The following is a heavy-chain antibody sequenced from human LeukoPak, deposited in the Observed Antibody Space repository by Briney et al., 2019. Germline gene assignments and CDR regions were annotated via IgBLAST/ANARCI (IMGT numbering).Heavy chain of an antibody. D-gene: IGHD5-12*01. CDR2: ISGSGGST. Sequence: GGSLRLSCAASGFTFSSYAMSWVRQAPGKGLEWVSAISGSGGSTYYADSVKGRFTISRDNSKNTLYLQMNSLRAEDTAVYYCAKGPQRGYSGYDYVYYWGQGTLVTVSS. CDR3: AKGPQRGYSGYDYVYY. V-gene: IGHV3-23*01. CDR1: GFTFSSYA. J-gene: IGHJ4*02.